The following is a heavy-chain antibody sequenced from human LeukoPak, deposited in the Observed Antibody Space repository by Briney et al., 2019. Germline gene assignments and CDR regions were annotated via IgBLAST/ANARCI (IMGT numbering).Heavy chain of an antibody. V-gene: IGHV3-21*01. Sequence: GGSLRLSCEASGFTFTKFWMSWVRQAPGKGLEWVSFISSSSSYIYYADSVKGRFTISRDNAKNSLYLQMNSLRAEDTAVYYCARDRNDILTGYTAFDIWGQGTMVTVSS. CDR2: ISSSSSYI. CDR3: ARDRNDILTGYTAFDI. J-gene: IGHJ3*02. D-gene: IGHD3-9*01. CDR1: GFTFTKFW.